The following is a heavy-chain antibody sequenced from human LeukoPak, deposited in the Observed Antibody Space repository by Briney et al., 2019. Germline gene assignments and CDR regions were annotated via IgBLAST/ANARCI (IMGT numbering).Heavy chain of an antibody. CDR1: GFIFSDYA. D-gene: IGHD3-3*01. J-gene: IGHJ4*02. Sequence: GGSLRLSCAASGFIFSDYALTWVRQAPGKGLEWVSAISGSGGSTYYADSVKGRFTISRDNSKNTLYLQMNSLRAEDTAVYYCAKVDGITIFEVFDYWGQGTLVTVSS. V-gene: IGHV3-23*01. CDR2: ISGSGGST. CDR3: AKVDGITIFEVFDY.